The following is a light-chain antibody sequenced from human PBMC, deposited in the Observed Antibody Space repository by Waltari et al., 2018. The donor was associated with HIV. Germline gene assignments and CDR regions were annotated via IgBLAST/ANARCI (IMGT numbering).Light chain of an antibody. CDR1: SSNIGAGYD. J-gene: IGLJ2*01. CDR3: QSYDSSLSGFVV. Sequence: QSVLTQPPSVSGAPGQRVTISCTGSSSNIGAGYDVNWYQQLPGTAPKLLIHGNSNRPSGVPDRFSGSKSGTSASLAITGLQAEDEADYYCQSYDSSLSGFVVFGGGTKLTVL. CDR2: GNS. V-gene: IGLV1-40*01.